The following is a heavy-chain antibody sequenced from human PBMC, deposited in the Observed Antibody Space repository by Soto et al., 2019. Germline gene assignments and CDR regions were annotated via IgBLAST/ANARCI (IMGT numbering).Heavy chain of an antibody. Sequence: GGSLRLSCAASGFTFSSYAMRWVRKAPGKGREWVSAISGSGGSTYYADSVKGRFPISSDNSKNTLYLQMNSLTAGDTAEHYYAGPLLNWQFDYWGQGTLVTVCS. D-gene: IGHD3-10*01. CDR1: GFTFSSYA. V-gene: IGHV3-23*01. J-gene: IGHJ4*02. CDR2: ISGSGGST. CDR3: AGPLLNWQFDY.